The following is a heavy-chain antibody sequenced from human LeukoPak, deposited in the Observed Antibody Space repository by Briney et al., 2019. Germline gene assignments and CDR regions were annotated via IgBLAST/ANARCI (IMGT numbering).Heavy chain of an antibody. CDR3: ATDDCSGGSCYLDY. D-gene: IGHD2-15*01. CDR1: GFTFSSFP. CDR2: ISYEGTNK. Sequence: GGPLRLSCAASGFTFSSFPMHWVRQAPGEGLEWVAIISYEGTNKDDPDSLKGRFTISRDNSINTLYLQMNSLRVEDTAIYYCATDDCSGGSCYLDYWGQGTLVTVSS. V-gene: IGHV3-30*04. J-gene: IGHJ4*02.